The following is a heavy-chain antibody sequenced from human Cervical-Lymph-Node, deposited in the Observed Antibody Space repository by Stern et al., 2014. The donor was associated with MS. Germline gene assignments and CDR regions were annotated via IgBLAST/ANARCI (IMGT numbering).Heavy chain of an antibody. D-gene: IGHD3-22*01. CDR1: GFTFDDYA. Sequence: EVQLVESGGGLVQPGRSLRLSCAASGFTFDDYAMHWVRQAPGKGLEWVSGISWNSGSIGYADSVKGRFTISRDNAKNSLYLQMNSLRAEDTALYYCAKDIHYDSSGYFQHWGQGTLVTVSS. CDR3: AKDIHYDSSGYFQH. J-gene: IGHJ1*01. V-gene: IGHV3-9*01. CDR2: ISWNSGSI.